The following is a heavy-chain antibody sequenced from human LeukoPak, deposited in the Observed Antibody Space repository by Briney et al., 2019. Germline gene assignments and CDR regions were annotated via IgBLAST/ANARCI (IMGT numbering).Heavy chain of an antibody. Sequence: PGGSLRPSCAASGFTFNSYAMHWVRQTPGKGLEWVAFISYDGSNKLYADSVKGRFTISRDSSKNTLFLQMNSLRAEDTAVYYCARCQLICYGMDVWGQGTTVTVSS. CDR3: ARCQLICYGMDV. V-gene: IGHV3-30-3*01. CDR2: ISYDGSNK. D-gene: IGHD5-24*01. J-gene: IGHJ6*02. CDR1: GFTFNSYA.